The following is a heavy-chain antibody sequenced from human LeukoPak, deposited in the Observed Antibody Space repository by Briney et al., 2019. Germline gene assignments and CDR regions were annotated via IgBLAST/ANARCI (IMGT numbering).Heavy chain of an antibody. V-gene: IGHV4-61*02. J-gene: IGHJ2*01. CDR1: GGSISSGSYY. CDR3: ARDVGITPPKYWYFDL. Sequence: PSETLSLTCTVSGGSISSGSYYWSWIRQPAGKGLEWIGRIYTSGSTNYNPSLKSRVTISVDTSKNQFSLKLSSVTAADTTVYYCARDVGITPPKYWYFDLWGRGTLVTVSS. D-gene: IGHD1-14*01. CDR2: IYTSGST.